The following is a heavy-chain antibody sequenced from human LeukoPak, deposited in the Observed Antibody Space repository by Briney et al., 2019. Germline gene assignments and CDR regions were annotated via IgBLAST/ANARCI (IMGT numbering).Heavy chain of an antibody. D-gene: IGHD6-6*01. CDR2: INQDGSQK. CDR1: GFTFSSHW. CDR3: ARGTSSSIAARP. J-gene: IGHJ5*02. Sequence: GGSLRLSCAGSGFTFSSHWIGWVRQAPGKGLEWVAHINQDGSQKYYVDSVEGRFAISRDNAKNSLYLQMNSLRAEDTAIYYCARGTSSSIAARPWGQGTLVTVSS. V-gene: IGHV3-7*01.